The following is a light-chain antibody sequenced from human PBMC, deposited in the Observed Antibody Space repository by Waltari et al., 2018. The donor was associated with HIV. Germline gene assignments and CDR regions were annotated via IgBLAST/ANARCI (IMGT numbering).Light chain of an antibody. CDR3: MQGTHWPRYT. Sequence: VVMTQSPLSLPVTLGQPASISCSSSQSLLYSDGNTYLSWFQQRPGQSPRRLIYKVSNRDSGVPDRFSGSGSGTDFTLKISRVEAEDVGVYYCMQGTHWPRYTFGQGTKLEIK. CDR2: KVS. V-gene: IGKV2-30*01. CDR1: QSLLYSDGNTY. J-gene: IGKJ2*01.